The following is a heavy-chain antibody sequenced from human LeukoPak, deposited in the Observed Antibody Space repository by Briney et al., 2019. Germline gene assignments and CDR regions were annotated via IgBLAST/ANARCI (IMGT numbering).Heavy chain of an antibody. CDR1: GYTFTIYG. J-gene: IGHJ6*03. CDR3: ARLEQYGYLHYYYYYYMDV. Sequence: ASVTVSFTSAGYTFTIYGISWVRQAPGQGQERKGWISAYNGNTNYAQKLQGRVTMTTDTSTSTAYMELRSLRSDDTAVYYCARLEQYGYLHYYYYYYMDVWGKGTTVTVSS. V-gene: IGHV1-18*01. CDR2: ISAYNGNT. D-gene: IGHD5-18*01.